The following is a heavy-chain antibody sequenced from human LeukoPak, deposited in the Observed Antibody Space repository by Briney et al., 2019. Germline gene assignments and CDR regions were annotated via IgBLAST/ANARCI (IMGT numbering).Heavy chain of an antibody. CDR1: GFTFSSYA. V-gene: IGHV3-23*01. CDR3: AKLVAVSSHFDY. Sequence: GGSLRLSCGASGFTFSSYAMSWVRRARGEGREGVSAISWSGGSTYYADSVRGRFTISRDNSKNTLYLQMNSLRAEDTAVYYCAKLVAVSSHFDYWGQGTLVTVSS. CDR2: ISWSGGST. D-gene: IGHD5/OR15-5a*01. J-gene: IGHJ4*02.